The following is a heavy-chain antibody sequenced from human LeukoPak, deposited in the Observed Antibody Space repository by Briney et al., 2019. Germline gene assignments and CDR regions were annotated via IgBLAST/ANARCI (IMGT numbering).Heavy chain of an antibody. CDR1: GYTCKNYG. Sequence: ASVKVSCTAPGYTCKNYGISWMRQAPGQGLEWMGWISCYNGDTKYTQKLQGRVTMTTDTPTSTAYMELRSLRSDDTAVYYCARDNPYYYLYWGQGTLVTVSS. CDR3: ARDNPYYYLY. CDR2: ISCYNGDT. D-gene: IGHD3-22*01. J-gene: IGHJ4*02. V-gene: IGHV1-18*01.